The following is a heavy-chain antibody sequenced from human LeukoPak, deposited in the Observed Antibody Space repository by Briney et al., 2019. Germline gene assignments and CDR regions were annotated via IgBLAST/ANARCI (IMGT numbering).Heavy chain of an antibody. CDR3: ARGSGVVVPAASFDY. J-gene: IGHJ4*02. CDR2: IYYTGDT. V-gene: IGHV4-39*07. D-gene: IGHD2-2*01. Sequence: GSLRLSCAASGFTFSNYYMGWIRQPPGKGLEWIGNIYYTGDTYYNPSLKSRVTISVDTSKNQFSLKLSSVTAADTAVYYCARGSGVVVPAASFDYWGQGTLVTVSS. CDR1: GFTFSNYY.